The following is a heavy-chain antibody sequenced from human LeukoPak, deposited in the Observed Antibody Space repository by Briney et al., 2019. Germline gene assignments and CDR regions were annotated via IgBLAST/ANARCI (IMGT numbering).Heavy chain of an antibody. CDR3: ARSFSPNYYDLLDY. CDR1: GGSISTYY. V-gene: IGHV4-59*01. Sequence: SETLSLTYTVSGGSISTYYWSWIRQPPGKGLEWIGYIYYSGSTNYNPSLKSRVTIPLDTSKNQFSLKLNSITPSATAMYYCARSFSPNYYDLLDYWGQGTLVTVSS. D-gene: IGHD3-22*01. J-gene: IGHJ4*02. CDR2: IYYSGST.